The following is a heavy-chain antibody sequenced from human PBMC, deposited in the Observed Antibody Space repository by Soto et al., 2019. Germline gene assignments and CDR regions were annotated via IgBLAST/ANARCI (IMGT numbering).Heavy chain of an antibody. V-gene: IGHV3-33*01. CDR2: IWNDGSNK. D-gene: IGHD1-26*01. Sequence: QVQLVESGGGVVQPGGSLRLSCAASGFNFRSYATHWVRQAPGKGLEWVALIWNDGSNKYYADSVRGRFTISRDNSKNTLYLQMNRLRPEDTAVFYCARGKRSFEFDLWGQGTLVNVSS. CDR3: ARGKRSFEFDL. J-gene: IGHJ4*02. CDR1: GFNFRSYA.